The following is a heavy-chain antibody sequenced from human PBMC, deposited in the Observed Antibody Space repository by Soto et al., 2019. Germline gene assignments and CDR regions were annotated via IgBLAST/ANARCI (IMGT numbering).Heavy chain of an antibody. CDR3: AKQLAYYYYYMDV. CDR2: ISYDGSNK. J-gene: IGHJ6*03. CDR1: GFTFSSYG. V-gene: IGHV3-30*18. Sequence: GGSLRLSCAASGFTFSSYGMHWVRQAPGKGLEWVAVISYDGSNKYYADSVKGRFTISRDNSKNTLYLQMNSLRAEDTAVYYCAKQLAYYYYYMDVWGKGTTVTVSS. D-gene: IGHD6-13*01.